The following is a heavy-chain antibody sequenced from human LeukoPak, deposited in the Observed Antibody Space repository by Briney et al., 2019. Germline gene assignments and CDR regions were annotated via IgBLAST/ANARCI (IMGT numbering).Heavy chain of an antibody. CDR2: IYPGDSDT. CDR1: GYSFTSNW. J-gene: IGHJ4*02. CDR3: ARRGDSDFRID. V-gene: IGHV5-51*01. D-gene: IGHD2-21*02. Sequence: GESLKISCKGSGYSFTSNWIGWVRQMPGKGLEWMGIIYPGDSDTRYSPPFQGQVTISADKSISTAYLQWSSLEASDSAIYYCARRGDSDFRIDWGQGTLVTVSS.